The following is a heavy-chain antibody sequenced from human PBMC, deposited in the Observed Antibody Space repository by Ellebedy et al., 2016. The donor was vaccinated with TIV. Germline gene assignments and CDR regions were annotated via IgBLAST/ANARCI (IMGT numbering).Heavy chain of an antibody. Sequence: GESLKIYCAASGFTFSTYWMHWVRQAPGKGLVWVSRINSDGSTTHYADSVKGRFTISRDNAKNTLYLEMNSLRAEDTAVYHCARGGDTYDPRFGFDPWGQGTLVSVSS. CDR1: GFTFSTYW. V-gene: IGHV3-74*01. J-gene: IGHJ5*02. CDR2: INSDGSTT. D-gene: IGHD2-21*01. CDR3: ARGGDTYDPRFGFDP.